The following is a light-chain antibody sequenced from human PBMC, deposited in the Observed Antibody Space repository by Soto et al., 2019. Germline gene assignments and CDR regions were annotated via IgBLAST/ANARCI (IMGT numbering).Light chain of an antibody. Sequence: EIGMTQSPATLSASAGERVTLSCRASPSVSSTLAWYQQKPGQAPRLLIYGASTRATGIPARFSGSGSGTDFTLTISSLQSEDFAVYYCQQYNNCPPLTFGGGTKVEIK. J-gene: IGKJ4*01. CDR2: GAS. V-gene: IGKV3D-15*01. CDR1: PSVSST. CDR3: QQYNNCPPLT.